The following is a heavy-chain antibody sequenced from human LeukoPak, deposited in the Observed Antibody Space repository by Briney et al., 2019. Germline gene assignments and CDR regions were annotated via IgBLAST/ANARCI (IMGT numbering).Heavy chain of an antibody. Sequence: GSLRLSCAASGFPFRSYAMSWVRQAPGKGLEWVSSISSSSYIYYADSVKGRFTISRDNAENSLYLQMNSLRAEDTAVYYCARGVHASGLMDVWGQGTTVTVSS. V-gene: IGHV3-21*01. CDR1: GFPFRSYA. D-gene: IGHD3-10*01. CDR2: ISSSSYI. J-gene: IGHJ6*02. CDR3: ARGVHASGLMDV.